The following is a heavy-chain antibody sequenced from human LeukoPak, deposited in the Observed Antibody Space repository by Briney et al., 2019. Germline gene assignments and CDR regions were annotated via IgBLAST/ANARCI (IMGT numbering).Heavy chain of an antibody. V-gene: IGHV6-1*01. CDR2: TYYRSKWYN. Sequence: SQTLSVTCAISGDSVSSNTPAWNWIRQSPSRGLEWLGRTYYRSKWYNDYAVSVRSRITINPDTAKNQFSLQLSSVTPEDTAVYYCARQLRGAFDYWGQGTLVSVSS. J-gene: IGHJ4*02. D-gene: IGHD5-18*01. CDR3: ARQLRGAFDY. CDR1: GDSVSSNTPA.